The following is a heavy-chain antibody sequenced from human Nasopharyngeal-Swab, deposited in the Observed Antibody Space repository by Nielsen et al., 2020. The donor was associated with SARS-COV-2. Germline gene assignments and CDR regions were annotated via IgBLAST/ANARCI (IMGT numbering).Heavy chain of an antibody. J-gene: IGHJ3*02. D-gene: IGHD3-22*01. CDR1: GFTFDDYG. Sequence: GESLKISCAASGFTFDDYGMSWARQAPGKGLEWVSGINWNGGSTGYADSVKGRFTISRDNAKNSLYLQMNSLRAEDTALYHCARDFTAYYYDSSGPGRAAFDIWGQGTMVTVSS. CDR3: ARDFTAYYYDSSGPGRAAFDI. CDR2: INWNGGST. V-gene: IGHV3-20*01.